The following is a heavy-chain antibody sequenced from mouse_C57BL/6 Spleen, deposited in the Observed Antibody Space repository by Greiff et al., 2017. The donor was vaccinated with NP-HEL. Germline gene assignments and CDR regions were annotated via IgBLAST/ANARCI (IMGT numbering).Heavy chain of an antibody. Sequence: EVKLMESGGGLVKPGGSLKLSCAASGFTFSSYAMSWVRQTPEKRLEWVATISDGGSYTYYPDNVKGRFTISRDNAKNNLYLQMCHLKSEDTAMYYCARDLGTVVGAMDYWGQGTSVTVSS. D-gene: IGHD1-1*01. CDR3: ARDLGTVVGAMDY. CDR1: GFTFSSYA. CDR2: ISDGGSYT. V-gene: IGHV5-4*01. J-gene: IGHJ4*01.